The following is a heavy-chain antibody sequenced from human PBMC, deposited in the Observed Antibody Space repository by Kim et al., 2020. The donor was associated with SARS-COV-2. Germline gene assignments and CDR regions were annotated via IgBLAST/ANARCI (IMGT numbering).Heavy chain of an antibody. D-gene: IGHD3-10*01. CDR1: GFTFSSYG. J-gene: IGHJ4*02. CDR2: ISYDGSNK. V-gene: IGHV3-30*18. Sequence: GGSLRLSCAASGFTFSSYGMHWVRQAPGKGLEWVAVISYDGSNKYYADSVKGRFTISRDNSKNTLYLQMNSLRAEDTGVYYCANDNHFGDDSPPGYWGQGTLVTVSS. CDR3: ANDNHFGDDSPPGY.